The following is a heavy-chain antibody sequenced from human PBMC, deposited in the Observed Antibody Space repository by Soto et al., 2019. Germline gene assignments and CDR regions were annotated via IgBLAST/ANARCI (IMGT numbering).Heavy chain of an antibody. CDR2: ISYDGSNK. CDR3: ARGTPPVG. D-gene: IGHD1-26*01. J-gene: IGHJ4*02. V-gene: IGHV3-30-3*01. CDR1: GFTFINYA. Sequence: QVQLVESGGGVVQPGRSLRLSCAASGFTFINYAMHWVRQAPGKGLEWVAVISYDGSNKYYADSVKGRFTISRDNSKNTLYLQMNSLRAEDTAVYYCARGTPPVGWGQGTLVTVSS.